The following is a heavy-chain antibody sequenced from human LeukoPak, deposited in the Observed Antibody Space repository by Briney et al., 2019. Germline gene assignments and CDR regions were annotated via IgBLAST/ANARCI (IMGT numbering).Heavy chain of an antibody. Sequence: GRSLRLSCAASGFTFSSYGMHWVRRAPGKGLEWVSSINYDARSRTYADSVKGRLTISRDNAENTLFLQMNSLRVEGTAIYSCVRGAGPGTPFDWGQGILVTVSS. CDR1: GFTFSSYG. CDR3: VRGAGPGTPFD. V-gene: IGHV3-74*01. D-gene: IGHD1-1*01. J-gene: IGHJ1*01. CDR2: INYDARSR.